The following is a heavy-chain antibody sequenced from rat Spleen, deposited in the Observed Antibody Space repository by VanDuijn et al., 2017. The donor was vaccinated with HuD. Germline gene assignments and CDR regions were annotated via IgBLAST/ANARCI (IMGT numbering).Heavy chain of an antibody. J-gene: IGHJ4*01. CDR1: GFTLNNYW. V-gene: IGHV5-31*01. CDR2: ITNTGANT. Sequence: EVQLVESGGGLVQPGMSLKLSCVVSGFTLNNYWMTWIRQAPGKGLEWIASITNTGANTYYPDSVKGRFTISRDNAKTTLYLQMNSLGSEETATYYWTRRSPYYVIDVWGQGTSVTVSS. D-gene: IGHD1-2*01. CDR3: TRRSPYYVIDV.